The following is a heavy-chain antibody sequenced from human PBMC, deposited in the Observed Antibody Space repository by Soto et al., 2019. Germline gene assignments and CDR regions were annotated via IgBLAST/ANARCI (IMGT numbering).Heavy chain of an antibody. CDR2: ISSSSSYT. CDR3: ARDIGFDYVN. J-gene: IGHJ4*02. V-gene: IGHV3-11*06. D-gene: IGHD3-16*01. CDR1: GFTFSDYY. Sequence: GSLRLSCAASGFTFSDYYMSWIRQAPGKGLEWVSYISSSSSYTNYADSVRGRFSISRDSAGNALHLTMNYLSAEDTGVYFCARDIGFDYVNWGQGVPVTVSS.